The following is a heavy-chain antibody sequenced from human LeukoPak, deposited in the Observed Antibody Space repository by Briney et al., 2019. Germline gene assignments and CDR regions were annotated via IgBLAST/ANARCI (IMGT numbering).Heavy chain of an antibody. CDR2: IKRDESEQ. V-gene: IGHV3-7*01. CDR1: GFTFSSYW. CDR3: ALNMVGGQIFDF. D-gene: IGHD3-10*01. J-gene: IGHJ4*02. Sequence: SGGSLRLSCAASGFTFSSYWMSWVRQAPGKGLEWVADIKRDESEQHYVGSVKGRFTISRDNAKNSLYLQMNSLRAEDTAVYYCALNMVGGQIFDFWGQGTLVTVSS.